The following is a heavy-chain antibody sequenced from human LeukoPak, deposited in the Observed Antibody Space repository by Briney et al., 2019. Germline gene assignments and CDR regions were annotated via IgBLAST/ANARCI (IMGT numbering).Heavy chain of an antibody. J-gene: IGHJ5*02. D-gene: IGHD2-2*01. CDR3: ARGASRYCSSTSCNWFDP. V-gene: IGHV3-21*01. CDR2: ISSSSYI. CDR1: GFTFSSYS. Sequence: PGGSLRLSCAASGFTFSSYSMNWVRQAPGKGLEWVSSISSSSYIYYADSVKGRFTISRDNAKNSLYLQMNSLRAEDTAVYYCARGASRYCSSTSCNWFDPWGQGTLVTVSS.